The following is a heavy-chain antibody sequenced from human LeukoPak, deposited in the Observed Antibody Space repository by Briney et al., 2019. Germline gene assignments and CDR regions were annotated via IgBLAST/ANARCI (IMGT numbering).Heavy chain of an antibody. CDR1: GFKFSSYS. CDR2: ISTSSSYI. D-gene: IGHD6-13*01. V-gene: IGHV3-21*01. Sequence: MTGGSLRLSCAASGFKFSSYSMKWVRQAPGKGLEWVSFISTSSSYIYYADSVKGRFTISRDNAKNSLYLQMNSLRAEDTAVYYCARASSSWYYFDYWGQGTLVTVSS. CDR3: ARASSSWYYFDY. J-gene: IGHJ4*02.